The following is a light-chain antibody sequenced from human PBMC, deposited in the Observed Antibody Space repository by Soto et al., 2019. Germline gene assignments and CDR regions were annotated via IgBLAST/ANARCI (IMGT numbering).Light chain of an antibody. V-gene: IGLV2-8*01. CDR3: CSYAGSSTWV. J-gene: IGLJ3*02. Sequence: QSALTQPPSASGSPGQSVTISCTGTSGDVGSYRFVSWYQQHPGKAPKLLIYEVTKRPSGVPDRFSASTSGNTASLTVSGLQADDEADYYCCSYAGSSTWVFGGGTKLTVL. CDR2: EVT. CDR1: SGDVGSYRF.